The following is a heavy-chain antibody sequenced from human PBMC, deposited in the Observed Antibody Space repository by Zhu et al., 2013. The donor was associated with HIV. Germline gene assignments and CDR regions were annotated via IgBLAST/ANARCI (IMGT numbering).Heavy chain of an antibody. CDR1: GYTFNDYY. Sequence: QVQLVQSGAEVEKPGASLKVPCKASGYTFNDYYIHWVRQAPGQGLEWMGWINPNGGGTNYAQKFQGRVTMTRDTSFSTAYMELSSLTSDDTAVYYCARRHCTGTSCYLDFWGQGTRVTVSS. D-gene: IGHD2-2*01. V-gene: IGHV1-2*02. J-gene: IGHJ4*02. CDR2: INPNGGGT. CDR3: ARRHCTGTSCYLDF.